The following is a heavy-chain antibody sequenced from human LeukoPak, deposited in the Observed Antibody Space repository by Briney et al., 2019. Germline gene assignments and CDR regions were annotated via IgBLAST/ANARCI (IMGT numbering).Heavy chain of an antibody. D-gene: IGHD4-23*01. J-gene: IGHJ4*02. Sequence: SETLSLTCAVYGGSFSGYYWSWIRQPPGKGLEWIGEINHSGSTNYNPSLKSRVTISVDTSKNQFSLKLSSVTAADTAVYYCARNYGGKRQDFDYWGQGTLVTVSS. CDR2: INHSGST. CDR3: ARNYGGKRQDFDY. V-gene: IGHV4-34*01. CDR1: GGSFSGYY.